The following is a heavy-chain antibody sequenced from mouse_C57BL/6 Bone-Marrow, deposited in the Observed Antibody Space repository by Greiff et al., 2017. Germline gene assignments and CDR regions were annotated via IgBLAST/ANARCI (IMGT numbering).Heavy chain of an antibody. D-gene: IGHD1-1*01. V-gene: IGHV1-64*01. Sequence: QVQLKQPGAELVKPGASVKLSCKASGYTFTSYWMHWVKQRPGQGLEWIGMIHPNSGSTNYNEKFKSKATLTVDKSSSTAYMQLSSLTSEDSAVYYWARERGFGLLTFYYAMDYWGQGTSVTVSS. CDR2: IHPNSGST. J-gene: IGHJ4*01. CDR1: GYTFTSYW. CDR3: ARERGFGLLTFYYAMDY.